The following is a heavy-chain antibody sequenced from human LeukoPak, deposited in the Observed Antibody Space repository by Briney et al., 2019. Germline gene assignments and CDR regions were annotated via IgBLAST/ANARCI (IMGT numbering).Heavy chain of an antibody. CDR3: ARAVDVADY. J-gene: IGHJ4*02. Sequence: GGSLRLSCAASGFIFTDHWMSWVRQAPGKGLDWVANIKEDGSAILYADSVRGRFTISRDNAKHSVYLQMNNLRIEDTAVYYCARAVDVADYWGRGTLVTVSS. D-gene: IGHD3-16*01. CDR1: GFIFTDHW. CDR2: IKEDGSAI. V-gene: IGHV3-7*01.